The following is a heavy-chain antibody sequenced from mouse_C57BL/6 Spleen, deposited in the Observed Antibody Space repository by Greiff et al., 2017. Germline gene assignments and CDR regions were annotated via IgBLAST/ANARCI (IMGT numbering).Heavy chain of an antibody. CDR2: INPGSGGT. CDR1: GYAFTNYL. Sequence: LQLQQSGAELVRPGTSVKVSCKASGYAFTNYLIEWVKQRPGQGLEWIGVINPGSGGTNYNEKFKGKATLTADKSSSTAYMQLSSLTSEDSAVYFCARWGFDPYYAMDYWGQGTSVTVSS. CDR3: ARWGFDPYYAMDY. V-gene: IGHV1-54*01. J-gene: IGHJ4*01.